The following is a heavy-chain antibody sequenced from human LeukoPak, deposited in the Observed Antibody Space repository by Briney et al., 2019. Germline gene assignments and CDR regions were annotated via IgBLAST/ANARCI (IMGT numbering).Heavy chain of an antibody. CDR2: IYHSGST. V-gene: IGHV4-38-2*01. CDR1: GYSISSGYY. CDR3: ARASITMVRGVIQGPNWFDP. D-gene: IGHD3-10*01. Sequence: SETLSLTCAVSGYSISSGYYWGWIRQPPGKGLEWIGSIYHSGSTYYNPSLKSRVTISVDTSKNQFSLKLSSVTAADTAAYYCARASITMVRGVIQGPNWFDPWGQGTLVTVSS. J-gene: IGHJ5*02.